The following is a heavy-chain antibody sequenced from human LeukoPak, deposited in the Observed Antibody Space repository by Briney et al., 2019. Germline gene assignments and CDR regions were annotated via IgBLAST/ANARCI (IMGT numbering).Heavy chain of an antibody. CDR1: GYTFTSYG. J-gene: IGHJ4*02. CDR2: ISAYNGNT. Sequence: ASVKVSCKASGYTFTSYGISWVRQAPGQGVGWMGWISAYNGNTNYAQKLQGRVTMTTDTSTSTAYMELRSLRSDDTAVYYCARSPIVVVPAAKESTLDYWGQGTLVTVSS. CDR3: ARSPIVVVPAAKESTLDY. V-gene: IGHV1-18*01. D-gene: IGHD2-2*01.